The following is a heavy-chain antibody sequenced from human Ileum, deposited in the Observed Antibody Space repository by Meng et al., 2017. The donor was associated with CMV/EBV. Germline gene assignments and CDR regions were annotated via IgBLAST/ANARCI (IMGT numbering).Heavy chain of an antibody. CDR2: TYYRSKWYN. CDR1: GDSVSSNSAA. CDR3: ARIAWNVAAF. D-gene: IGHD1-1*01. Sequence: ISGDSVSSNSAAWNWIRQSPSRGLEWLGRTYYRSKWYNDYAASVVSRITINPDTSKNQFSLQLNSVTPDDTAVYYCARIAWNVAAFWGQGTLVTVSS. V-gene: IGHV6-1*01. J-gene: IGHJ4*02.